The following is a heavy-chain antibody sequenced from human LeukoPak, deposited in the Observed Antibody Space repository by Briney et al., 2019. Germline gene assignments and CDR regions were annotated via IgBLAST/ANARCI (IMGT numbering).Heavy chain of an antibody. Sequence: PGGSLRLSCAASGFTFSSYSMNWVRQAPGKGLEWVSSISSSRSYIYYADSVKGRFTISRDNAKNSLYLQMNSLRAGDTAVYYCARDYGGDSPVRYEFVYWGQGTLVTVSS. D-gene: IGHD4-23*01. J-gene: IGHJ4*02. CDR2: ISSSRSYI. CDR3: ARDYGGDSPVRYEFVY. CDR1: GFTFSSYS. V-gene: IGHV3-21*01.